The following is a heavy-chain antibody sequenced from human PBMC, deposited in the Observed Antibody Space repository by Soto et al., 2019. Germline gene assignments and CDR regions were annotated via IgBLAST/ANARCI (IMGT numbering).Heavy chain of an antibody. V-gene: IGHV1-3*01. Sequence: DAVKVSCKASGYTCTSYAMHWVRQAPGQRLEWMGWINAGNVNTKYSQKFQGRVTITRDTSASTAYMEMSSLRSEDTAVYYSERHKDIAVLPAAIVYCGQRSLVTVSS. CDR1: GYTCTSYA. J-gene: IGHJ4*02. D-gene: IGHD2-2*01. CDR2: INAGNVNT. CDR3: ERHKDIAVLPAAIVY.